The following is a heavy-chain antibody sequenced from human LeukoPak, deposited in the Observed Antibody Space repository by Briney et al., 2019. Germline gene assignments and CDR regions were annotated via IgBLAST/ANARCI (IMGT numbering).Heavy chain of an antibody. CDR2: IYHSGST. Sequence: SETLSLTCTVSGYSVSSGYYWGWIRQPPGKGLEWIGSIYHSGSTYYNPSLKSRVTISLDTSKNQFSLRLSSVTAADTAVYYCARDRYGDYYYYYAMDVWGQGTTVTVSS. D-gene: IGHD4-17*01. CDR1: GYSVSSGYY. J-gene: IGHJ6*02. V-gene: IGHV4-38-2*02. CDR3: ARDRYGDYYYYYAMDV.